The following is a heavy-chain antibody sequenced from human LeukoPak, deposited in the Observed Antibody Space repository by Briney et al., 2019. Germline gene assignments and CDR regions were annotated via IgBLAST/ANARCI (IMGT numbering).Heavy chain of an antibody. CDR1: GFTFSSYW. D-gene: IGHD6-6*01. Sequence: GGSLRLSCAASGFTFSSYWMSWVRQAPGKGLEWVANIKQDGSEKYYVDSVKGRFTISRDNAKNTLYLQMNSLRAEDTAVYYCARAGGVYSSSRHFDYWGQGTLVTVSS. CDR2: IKQDGSEK. J-gene: IGHJ4*02. V-gene: IGHV3-7*01. CDR3: ARAGGVYSSSRHFDY.